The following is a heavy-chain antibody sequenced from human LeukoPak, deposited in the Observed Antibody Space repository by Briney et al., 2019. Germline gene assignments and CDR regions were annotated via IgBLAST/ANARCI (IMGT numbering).Heavy chain of an antibody. CDR1: GFTFSSYS. CDR2: IHDSGNT. V-gene: IGHV4-4*09. CDR3: ARGGLGWPYFDY. J-gene: IGHJ4*02. Sequence: GSLRLSCAASGFTFSSYSMNWIRQPPGKGLEWIGHIHDSGNTIYNPSLKSRVTTSLDTSKNQFSLNLRSVTAADTAVYYCARGGLGWPYFDYWGQGALVTVSS. D-gene: IGHD6-19*01.